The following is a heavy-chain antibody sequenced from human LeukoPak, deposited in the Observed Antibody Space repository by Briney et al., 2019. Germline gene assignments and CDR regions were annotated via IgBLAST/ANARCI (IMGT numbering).Heavy chain of an antibody. CDR2: ISGSGGST. D-gene: IGHD6-19*01. CDR1: GFTFSSYA. J-gene: IGHJ4*02. CDR3: AKDLYSSGWYYFDY. Sequence: GGSLRLSYAASGFTFSSYAMSWVRQAPGKGLEWVSAISGSGGSTYSADSVKGGFTISRDNSKNTLYLQMNSLTAEDTAVYYCAKDLYSSGWYYFDYWGQGTLVTVSS. V-gene: IGHV3-23*01.